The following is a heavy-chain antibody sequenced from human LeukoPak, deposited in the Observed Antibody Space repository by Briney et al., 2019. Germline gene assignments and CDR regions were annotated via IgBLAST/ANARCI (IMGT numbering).Heavy chain of an antibody. CDR2: IYYSGST. D-gene: IGHD2-2*01. J-gene: IGHJ4*02. CDR3: ARIYQYQLLDRNDY. V-gene: IGHV4-59*12. CDR1: GGSISSYY. Sequence: SETLSLTCTVSGGSISSYYWSWIRQPPGKGLEWIGYIYYSGSTNYNPSLKSRVTISVDTSKNQFSLKLSSVTAADTAVYYCARIYQYQLLDRNDYWGRGTLVTVSS.